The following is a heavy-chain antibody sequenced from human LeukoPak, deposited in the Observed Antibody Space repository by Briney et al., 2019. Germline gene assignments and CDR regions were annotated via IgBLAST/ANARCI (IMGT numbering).Heavy chain of an antibody. Sequence: VASVKVSCKASGFTFTSSAMQWVRQARGQRLDWIGWIVVGSGNTNYAQKFQERVTITRDMSTSTAYMELSSLRSEDTAVYYCAAVTVTTEWVFDYWGQGTLVTVSS. J-gene: IGHJ4*02. CDR1: GFTFTSSA. V-gene: IGHV1-58*02. D-gene: IGHD4-17*01. CDR3: AAVTVTTEWVFDY. CDR2: IVVGSGNT.